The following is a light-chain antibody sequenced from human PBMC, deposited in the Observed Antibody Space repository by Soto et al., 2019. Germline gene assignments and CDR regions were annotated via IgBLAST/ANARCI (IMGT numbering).Light chain of an antibody. Sequence: QSALTQPASVSGSPGQSITISCTGTSSDVGSYNLVSWYQQHPGKAPKLMIYEGSKRPSGVSNRVSGSKSGNTASLTISGLQAEDEADYYCCSYAGGGTFVFGGGTKLTVL. CDR1: SSDVGSYNL. CDR2: EGS. CDR3: CSYAGGGTFV. J-gene: IGLJ2*01. V-gene: IGLV2-23*03.